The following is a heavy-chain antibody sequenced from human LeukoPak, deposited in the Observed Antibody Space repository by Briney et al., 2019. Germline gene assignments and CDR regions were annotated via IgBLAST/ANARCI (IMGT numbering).Heavy chain of an antibody. CDR3: ARGRDTAIEFDY. Sequence: SVKVSCKASGGTFSGYAISWVRQALGQGLEWMGGIIPIFGTANYAQKFQGRVTITADESTSTAYMELSSLRSEDTAVYYCARGRDTAIEFDYWDQGTLVTVSS. CDR2: IIPIFGTA. D-gene: IGHD5-18*01. J-gene: IGHJ4*02. V-gene: IGHV1-69*13. CDR1: GGTFSGYA.